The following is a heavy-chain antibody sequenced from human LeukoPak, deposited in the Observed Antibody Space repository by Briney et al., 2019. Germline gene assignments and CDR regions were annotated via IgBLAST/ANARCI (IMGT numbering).Heavy chain of an antibody. J-gene: IGHJ4*02. V-gene: IGHV3-23*01. CDR2: ISGSGGST. Sequence: PGGSLRLSCAASGFTFSSYAMSWVRQAPGKGLEWVSAISGSGGSTYYADSVKGRFTISRDNPKNTLYLQMNSLRAEDTAVYYCAKDIYYGSGSYYLAPFDYWGQGTLVTVSS. CDR1: GFTFSSYA. D-gene: IGHD3-10*01. CDR3: AKDIYYGSGSYYLAPFDY.